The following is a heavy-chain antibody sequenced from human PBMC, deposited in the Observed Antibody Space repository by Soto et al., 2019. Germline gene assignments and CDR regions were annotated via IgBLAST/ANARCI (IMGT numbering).Heavy chain of an antibody. D-gene: IGHD6-13*01. CDR2: IYHSGST. CDR1: GGSISSSNW. V-gene: IGHV4-4*02. CDR3: ARAAMGGSSWPFDY. Sequence: QVQLQESGPGLVKPSVTLSLTCAVSGGSISSSNWWSWVRQPPGKGLEWIGEIYHSGSTNYNPSLKSRVNKSVDKSKNQFSLKLSSVTAADTAVYYCARAAMGGSSWPFDYWGQGTLVTVSS. J-gene: IGHJ4*02.